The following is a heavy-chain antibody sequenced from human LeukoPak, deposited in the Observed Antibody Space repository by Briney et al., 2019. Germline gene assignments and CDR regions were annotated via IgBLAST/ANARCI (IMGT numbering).Heavy chain of an antibody. CDR3: AREGGLRYFDWLFDYFDY. Sequence: GGSLRLSCAASGFTFSSYGMHWVRQAPGKGLEWVAFIRYDGSNKYYADSVKGRFTISRDNSKNTLYLQMNSLRAEDTAVYYCAREGGLRYFDWLFDYFDYWGQGTLVTVSS. J-gene: IGHJ4*02. V-gene: IGHV3-30*02. CDR1: GFTFSSYG. CDR2: IRYDGSNK. D-gene: IGHD3-9*01.